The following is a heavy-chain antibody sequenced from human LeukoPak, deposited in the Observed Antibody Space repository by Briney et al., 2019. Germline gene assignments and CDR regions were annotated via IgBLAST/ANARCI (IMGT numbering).Heavy chain of an antibody. Sequence: PGGSLRLSCAASGFTFSSYWMSWVRQAPGKGLEWVANIKQDGSEKYYVDSVKGRFTISRDNAKNSLYLQMNSLRAEDTAVYYCATSTLILRLIFDYWGQGTLVTVSS. CDR3: ATSTLILRLIFDY. J-gene: IGHJ4*02. CDR1: GFTFSSYW. D-gene: IGHD4-17*01. V-gene: IGHV3-7*03. CDR2: IKQDGSEK.